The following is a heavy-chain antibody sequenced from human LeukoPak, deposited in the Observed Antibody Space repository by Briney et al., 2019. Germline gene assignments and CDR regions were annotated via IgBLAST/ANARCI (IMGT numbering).Heavy chain of an antibody. CDR1: GFTFSSYG. CDR3: AKDKEGVTIFGVARGPFDY. D-gene: IGHD3-3*01. CDR2: IRCDGSNK. V-gene: IGHV3-30*02. Sequence: PGGSLRLSCAASGFTFSSYGMHWVRQAPGKGLEWVAFIRCDGSNKYYADSVKGRFTISRDNSKNTLYLQMNSLRAEDTAVYYCAKDKEGVTIFGVARGPFDYWGQGTLVTVSS. J-gene: IGHJ4*02.